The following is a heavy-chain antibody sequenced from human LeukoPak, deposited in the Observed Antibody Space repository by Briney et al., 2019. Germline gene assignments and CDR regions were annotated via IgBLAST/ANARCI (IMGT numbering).Heavy chain of an antibody. J-gene: IGHJ4*02. V-gene: IGHV3-48*03. D-gene: IGHD6-13*01. Sequence: TGGSLRLSCAASGFTFSSYEMNWVRQAPGKGLEWVAYITTSGTNEYYVDSVKGRFTISRDNAKNSLYLQMNSLRAADTAVYYCARVGVLSSSWLLYWGQGTLVTVSS. CDR1: GFTFSSYE. CDR2: ITTSGTNE. CDR3: ARVGVLSSSWLLY.